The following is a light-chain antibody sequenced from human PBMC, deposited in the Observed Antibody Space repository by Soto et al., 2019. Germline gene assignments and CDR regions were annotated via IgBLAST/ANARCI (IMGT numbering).Light chain of an antibody. Sequence: QLVLTQSPSASASLGASVNLTCTLSSGHSSYAIAWHQQQPEKGPRYLMKLNSDGSHSKGDGIPDRFSGSISGAERYLTISSLQSEDEADYYCQTWGTGSWVFGGGTKVTVL. CDR3: QTWGTGSWV. V-gene: IGLV4-69*01. CDR2: LNSDGSH. CDR1: SGHSSYA. J-gene: IGLJ3*02.